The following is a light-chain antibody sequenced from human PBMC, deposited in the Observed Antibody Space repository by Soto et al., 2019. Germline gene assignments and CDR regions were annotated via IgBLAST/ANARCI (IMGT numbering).Light chain of an antibody. CDR1: SSNIGRNT. Sequence: QSVLTQPPSTSGTPGQRVSCSCSGGSSNIGRNTVNWYQHLPGTAPKLLLYSNNQRPSGVPDRFSGSKSGTSASLAVSGLQSDNESDYYCAAWDDTLNGYVFGTGTKLTV. CDR2: SNN. CDR3: AAWDDTLNGYV. V-gene: IGLV1-44*01. J-gene: IGLJ1*01.